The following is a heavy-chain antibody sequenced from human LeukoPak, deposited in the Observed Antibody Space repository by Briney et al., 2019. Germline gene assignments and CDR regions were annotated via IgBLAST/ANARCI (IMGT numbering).Heavy chain of an antibody. D-gene: IGHD3-22*01. V-gene: IGHV3-7*04. J-gene: IGHJ4*02. CDR2: INQGGREK. Sequence: GWALTLSRAACVFTLSRYWMSELRQAAAREREGVANINQGGREKYYVNSVKGRFTISRDNAKNSLYLQMNSQRAEDTAVYYCARGYACTYYYDSSGYTYWGQGTLVTVSS. CDR3: ARGYACTYYYDSSGYTY. CDR1: VFTLSRYW.